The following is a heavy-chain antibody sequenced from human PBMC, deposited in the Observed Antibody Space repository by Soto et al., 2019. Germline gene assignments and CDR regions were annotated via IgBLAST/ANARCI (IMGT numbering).Heavy chain of an antibody. J-gene: IGHJ5*02. Sequence: SETLSLTCTVSGGSIGSHYWSWIRQPPGKGLEWIGYIYYSGSTNYNPSLKSRVTISVDTSKNQFSLKLSSVTAADTAVYYCARGVSNIQFDPWGQGTLVTVSS. CDR3: ARGVSNIQFDP. V-gene: IGHV4-59*08. CDR2: IYYSGST. D-gene: IGHD4-4*01. CDR1: GGSIGSHY.